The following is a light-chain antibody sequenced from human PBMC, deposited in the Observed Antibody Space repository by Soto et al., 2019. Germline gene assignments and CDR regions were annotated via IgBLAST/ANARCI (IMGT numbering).Light chain of an antibody. Sequence: QSVLTQPPSVSGAPGQRVTISCTGSSSNIGAGYDVHWYQQLPGTAPKLLIYGNSNRPSGVPDRFSGSKSGTSASLAIPGLPAEDEADDYCQSYDSSLSGFVVFGGGTKLTVL. V-gene: IGLV1-40*01. CDR2: GNS. J-gene: IGLJ2*01. CDR3: QSYDSSLSGFVV. CDR1: SSNIGAGYD.